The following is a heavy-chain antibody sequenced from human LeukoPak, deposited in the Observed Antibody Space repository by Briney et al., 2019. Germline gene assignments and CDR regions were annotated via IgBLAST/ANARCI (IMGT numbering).Heavy chain of an antibody. Sequence: GGSLRLSCAASGFTFSSYSMSWVRQAPGKGLEWVSAVSGSGGSTYYADSVKGRFTISRDNSKNTLYLQMNSLRAEDTAVYYCAKPAGRGTTDPYFDYWGQGTLVTVSS. D-gene: IGHD2/OR15-2a*01. V-gene: IGHV3-23*01. J-gene: IGHJ4*02. CDR1: GFTFSSYS. CDR3: AKPAGRGTTDPYFDY. CDR2: VSGSGGST.